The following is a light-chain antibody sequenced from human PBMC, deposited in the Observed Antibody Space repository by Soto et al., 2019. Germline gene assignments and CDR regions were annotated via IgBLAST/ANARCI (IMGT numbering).Light chain of an antibody. V-gene: IGKV1-17*01. Sequence: DIQMTQSPSSLSASVGDRVTITCRASQGIRDDLGWYQQKPGKAPKRLIYAASSLQSGVPSRFSGSGYGTELTLTISSLQHEDFATYYCLQHHSYPRFTFGPGTKVDIK. CDR2: AAS. CDR1: QGIRDD. J-gene: IGKJ3*01. CDR3: LQHHSYPRFT.